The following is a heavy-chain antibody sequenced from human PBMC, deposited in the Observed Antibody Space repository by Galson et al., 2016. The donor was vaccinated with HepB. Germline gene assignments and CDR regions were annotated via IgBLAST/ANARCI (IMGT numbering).Heavy chain of an antibody. CDR1: GVSVTSSRYY. J-gene: IGHJ6*02. Sequence: ETLSLTCTVSGVSVTSSRYYWTWIRQPPGKGLEWIGYFYYNGRTNYNPSLKSRVTLSVDPSKSQVSLKVTSVTAADTAVYYCATQTTGYYYSMDVWGQGTTVTVSS. CDR3: ATQTTGYYYSMDV. D-gene: IGHD4-17*01. CDR2: FYYNGRT. V-gene: IGHV4-61*01.